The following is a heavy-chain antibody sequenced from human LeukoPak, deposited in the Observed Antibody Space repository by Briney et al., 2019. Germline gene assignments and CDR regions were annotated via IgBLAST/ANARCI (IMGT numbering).Heavy chain of an antibody. Sequence: PGGSLRLSCAASGFTFSSYEMNWVRQAPGKGLEWVSVIYSGGSTYYADSVKGRFTISRDNSKNTLYLQMNSLRAEDTAVYYCARGPYGSGSYYFDYWGQGTLVTVSS. CDR3: ARGPYGSGSYYFDY. D-gene: IGHD3-10*01. J-gene: IGHJ4*02. CDR2: IYSGGST. V-gene: IGHV3-53*01. CDR1: GFTFSSYE.